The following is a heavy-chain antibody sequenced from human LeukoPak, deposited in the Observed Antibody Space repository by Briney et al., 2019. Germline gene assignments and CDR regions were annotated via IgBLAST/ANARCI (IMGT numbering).Heavy chain of an antibody. CDR3: TKGRGI. Sequence: SETLSLTCTVSGGSISSYYWSWIRQPPGKGLEWIGYIYYSGSTNYNPSLKSRVTISVATSKNQFSLKLTSVTAADTAIYYCTKGRGIWGQGTLVTVSS. CDR2: IYYSGST. D-gene: IGHD3-10*01. CDR1: GGSISSYY. J-gene: IGHJ4*02. V-gene: IGHV4-59*08.